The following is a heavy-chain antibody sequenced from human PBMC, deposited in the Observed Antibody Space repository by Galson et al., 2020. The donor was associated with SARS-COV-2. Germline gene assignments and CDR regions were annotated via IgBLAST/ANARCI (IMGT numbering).Heavy chain of an antibody. CDR2: INPKSGAT. J-gene: IGHJ4*02. Sequence: ASVKVSCMASGYTFTDYHLHWVRQAPGQGLEFMAWINPKSGATTYAQKFQGRVTMTRDTSISTTYLELSRLTSDDTAVYFCARGGDTGSQDYWGRGTLVTVSS. D-gene: IGHD1-26*01. CDR3: ARGGDTGSQDY. CDR1: GYTFTDYH. V-gene: IGHV1-2*02.